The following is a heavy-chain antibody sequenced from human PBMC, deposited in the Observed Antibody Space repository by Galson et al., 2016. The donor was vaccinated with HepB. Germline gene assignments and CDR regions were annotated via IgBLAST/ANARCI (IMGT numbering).Heavy chain of an antibody. CDR3: ARDLPDDSVEYFDVFDL. V-gene: IGHV3-11*01. Sequence: SLRLSCAASGFTFSDYYMNWIRQAPGKGLEWISYISSSGNSMLYADSVRGRFTISRDNAEKSLYLQMSNLRAEDTAVYYCARDLPDDSVEYFDVFDLWGQGTMVTVPS. J-gene: IGHJ3*01. CDR2: ISSSGNSM. CDR1: GFTFSDYY. D-gene: IGHD4-17*01.